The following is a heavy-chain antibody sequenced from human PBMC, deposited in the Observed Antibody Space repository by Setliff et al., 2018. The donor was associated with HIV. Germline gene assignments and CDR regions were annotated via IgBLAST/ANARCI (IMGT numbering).Heavy chain of an antibody. Sequence: GGSLRLSCAASGFSFSISTMNWVRQAPGKGLEWVSYIDSNSGVVYYADSVVDRFTISRDNDKKSLYLHADRLTVDDTAIYYCARGRCSGGSCFFDSWGQGTLVTSPQ. CDR2: IDSNSGVV. CDR1: GFSFSIST. V-gene: IGHV3-48*01. D-gene: IGHD2-15*01. CDR3: ARGRCSGGSCFFDS. J-gene: IGHJ4*02.